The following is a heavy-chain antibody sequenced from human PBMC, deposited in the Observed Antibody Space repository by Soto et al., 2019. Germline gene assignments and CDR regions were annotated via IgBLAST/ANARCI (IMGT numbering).Heavy chain of an antibody. CDR1: GFTFSSYA. Sequence: GGSLRLSCAASGFTFSSYAMSWVRQAPGKGLEWVSAISGSGGSTYYADSVKGRFTISRDNSKNTLYLQMSNLRAEDTAVYYCATVHNTSRSFDYWGQGTLVTVSS. J-gene: IGHJ4*02. V-gene: IGHV3-23*01. CDR3: ATVHNTSRSFDY. D-gene: IGHD1-20*01. CDR2: ISGSGGST.